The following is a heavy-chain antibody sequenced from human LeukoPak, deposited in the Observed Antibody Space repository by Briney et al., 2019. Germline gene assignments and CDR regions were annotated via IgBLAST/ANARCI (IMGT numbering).Heavy chain of an antibody. D-gene: IGHD3-22*01. V-gene: IGHV4-61*01. CDR3: ARGGWDYYDSSGYYYLDY. Sequence: PSETLSLTCSVSGGSVSSGSYYWSWIRQPPGKGLEWIGHIHYNGSTYYSPSLKTRATMSVVTSKNQFSLKLGSVTAADTAVDYCARGGWDYYDSSGYYYLDYWGQGTLVTVSS. CDR1: GGSVSSGSYY. CDR2: IHYNGST. J-gene: IGHJ4*02.